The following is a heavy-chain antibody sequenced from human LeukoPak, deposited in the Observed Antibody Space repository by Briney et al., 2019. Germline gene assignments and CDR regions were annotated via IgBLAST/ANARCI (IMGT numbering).Heavy chain of an antibody. V-gene: IGHV3-48*01. CDR1: GFTFSSYS. CDR2: ISSSSSTI. CDR3: ARKTRYFDY. Sequence: GGSLRLSCAASGFTFSSYSMNWVRQAPGKGLEWVSYISSSSSTIYYADSVKGRFTISRDNAKNSLYLQMNSLRAEDTAVYYCARKTRYFDYWGQGTLVTVSS. J-gene: IGHJ4*02.